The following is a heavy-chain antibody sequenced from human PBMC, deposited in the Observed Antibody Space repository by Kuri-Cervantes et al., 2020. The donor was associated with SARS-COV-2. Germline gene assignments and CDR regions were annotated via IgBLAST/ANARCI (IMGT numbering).Heavy chain of an antibody. J-gene: IGHJ5*02. D-gene: IGHD3-16*01. CDR2: ISSSSTI. CDR1: GFPFSDYY. Sequence: ESLKIPCAASGFPFSDYYMSWIRQAPGKGLEGVSYISSSSTIYYADSVKGRFTISRDNAKNSLYLQMNSLRAEDTAVYYCAGDYGPWGQGTLVTVSS. CDR3: AGDYGP. V-gene: IGHV3-69-1*01.